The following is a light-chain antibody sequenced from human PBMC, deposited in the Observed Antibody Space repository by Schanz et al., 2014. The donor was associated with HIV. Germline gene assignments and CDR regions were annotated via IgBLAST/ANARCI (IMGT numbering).Light chain of an antibody. Sequence: QSALTQPASVSGSPGQSITISCTGTSSDVGGYNYVSWYQHHPGKAPKLMIYGVSNRPSGVPDRFSGSKSGNTASLTVSGLQAEDEADYYCATWDDGLDAWVFGGGTKLTVL. J-gene: IGLJ3*02. CDR2: GVS. CDR1: SSDVGGYNY. V-gene: IGLV2-14*03. CDR3: ATWDDGLDAWV.